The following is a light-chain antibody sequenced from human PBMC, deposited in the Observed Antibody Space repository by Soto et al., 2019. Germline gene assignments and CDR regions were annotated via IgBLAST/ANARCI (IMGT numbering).Light chain of an antibody. CDR1: KSLLYSDRYNY. V-gene: IGKV2-28*01. CDR2: LGS. J-gene: IGKJ2*01. CDR3: MQTRTSPYT. Sequence: DVVMTQAPLSLPVIPGEPASISCRSSKSLLYSDRYNYLDWYLHKPGQSPQLLIYLGSNRASGVSDRFSGSGSGTDFTLKISRVEAEDVGLYYCMQTRTSPYTFGQGTKLEIK.